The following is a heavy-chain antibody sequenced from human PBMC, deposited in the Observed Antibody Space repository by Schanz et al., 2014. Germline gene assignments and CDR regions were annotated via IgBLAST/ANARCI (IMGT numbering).Heavy chain of an antibody. CDR2: TSNDGSFT. V-gene: IGHV3-74*01. Sequence: VQLVESGGGVVQPGGSLRLSCAASGFSFSGSGMHWVRQAPGKGLVWVSRTSNDGSFTNFADSVKGRFTISRDNDKNTLYLQMNSLRAEETAVYYCVRDTDYHFDYWGQGTLVTVSS. CDR1: GFSFSGSG. D-gene: IGHD4-17*01. J-gene: IGHJ4*02. CDR3: VRDTDYHFDY.